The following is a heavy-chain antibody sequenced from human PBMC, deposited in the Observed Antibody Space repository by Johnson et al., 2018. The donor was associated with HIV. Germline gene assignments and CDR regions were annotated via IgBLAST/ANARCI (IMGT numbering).Heavy chain of an antibody. CDR2: IRYDGSNK. Sequence: QVQLVESGGGLVQPGGSLRLSCAASGFTFSSYGMHWVRQAPGKGLEWVAFIRYDGSNKYYADSVKGRFTISRDNSKNTLYPQMHSLKTEDTAVYYCTTTEMVRGVSSYAFDIWGQGTMVTVSS. CDR1: GFTFSSYG. J-gene: IGHJ3*02. CDR3: TTTEMVRGVSSYAFDI. V-gene: IGHV3-30*02. D-gene: IGHD3-10*01.